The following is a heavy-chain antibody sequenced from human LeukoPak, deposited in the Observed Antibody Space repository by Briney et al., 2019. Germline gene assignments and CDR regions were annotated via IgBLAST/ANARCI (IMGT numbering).Heavy chain of an antibody. CDR2: IHSVGDT. V-gene: IGHV3-53*01. Sequence: GGSLRLSCKVSGFTVSSNYMSWVRQALGKGLEWVSIIHSVGDTFYADSVKGRFTISRDNSNNMVYLQMNSLTVEDTAVYYCARQGTGLDYWGQGTLVTVSS. D-gene: IGHD1-1*01. J-gene: IGHJ4*02. CDR3: ARQGTGLDY. CDR1: GFTVSSNY.